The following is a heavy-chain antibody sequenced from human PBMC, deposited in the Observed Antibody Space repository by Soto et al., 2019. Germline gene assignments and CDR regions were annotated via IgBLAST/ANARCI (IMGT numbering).Heavy chain of an antibody. V-gene: IGHV1-46*02. CDR3: ARGGGFSPYYYNLDV. J-gene: IGHJ6*02. Sequence: ASLKVSCKASGYTLNTYYMHWLRQAPGQGPEWMGIINPRGGSTTYAQNFQDRVTMTRDTSSSTVYMELSSLRSEDTAVYYCARGGGFSPYYYNLDVWGQGTTVTVSS. D-gene: IGHD2-15*01. CDR1: GYTLNTYY. CDR2: INPRGGST.